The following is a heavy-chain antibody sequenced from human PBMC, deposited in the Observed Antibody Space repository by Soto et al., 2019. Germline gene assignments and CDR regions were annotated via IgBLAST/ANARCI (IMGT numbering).Heavy chain of an antibody. CDR2: FDPEDGET. Sequence: GASVKVSCKVSGYTLTELSMHWVRQARGKGLEWMGGFDPEDGETIYAQKFQGRVTMTEDTSTDTAYMELSSLRSEDTAVYYCATDPLTTVTTRAPFGYWGQGTLVTVSS. CDR1: GYTLTELS. V-gene: IGHV1-24*01. D-gene: IGHD4-17*01. CDR3: ATDPLTTVTTRAPFGY. J-gene: IGHJ4*02.